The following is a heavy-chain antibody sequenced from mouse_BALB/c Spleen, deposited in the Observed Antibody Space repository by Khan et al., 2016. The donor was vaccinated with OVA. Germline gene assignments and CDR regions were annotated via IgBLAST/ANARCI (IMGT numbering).Heavy chain of an antibody. CDR3: TRSYRSDFDY. CDR2: INPHIGET. CDR1: GYSFTGYF. Sequence: EVQLQQSGPELVRPGASVKISCKASGYSFTGYFMNWVMQSHGKSLEWIGRINPHIGETFYNQRFKDKATLTVDESSSTAYMALRSLASEDSAVCYCTRSYRSDFDYWGQGTTLTVSS. J-gene: IGHJ2*01. V-gene: IGHV1-20*02. D-gene: IGHD1-1*01.